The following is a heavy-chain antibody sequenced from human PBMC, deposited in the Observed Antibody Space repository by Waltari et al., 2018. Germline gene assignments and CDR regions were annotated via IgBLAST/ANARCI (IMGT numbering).Heavy chain of an antibody. CDR2: IRSKAYGETT. J-gene: IGHJ5*02. D-gene: IGHD4-17*01. V-gene: IGHV3-49*04. CDR3: ARDLMYGEHPLFDR. Sequence: DVQLAESGGGLVQQGRSMRLSCTTSGFTFVNYSMNWVRQAPGQVLEWVGFIRSKAYGETTDYAASVRGRFTISRDDSKSIAYLQMNSLKTEDTAIYFCARDLMYGEHPLFDRWGQGTLVTVSS. CDR1: GFTFVNYS.